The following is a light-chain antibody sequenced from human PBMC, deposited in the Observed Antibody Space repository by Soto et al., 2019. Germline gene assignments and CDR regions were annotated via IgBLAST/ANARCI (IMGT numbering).Light chain of an antibody. V-gene: IGKV3-20*01. CDR1: QSISSSY. CDR3: HQYRISPWT. J-gene: IGKJ1*01. Sequence: EIVLTQSPGTLSLSPGERATLSCRASQSISSSYLAWYQQKPGQAPRLLIYGASTRATGIPDRFSGSESGTDFTLTISGLEPEDFAVYYCHQYRISPWTFGQGTKVDIK. CDR2: GAS.